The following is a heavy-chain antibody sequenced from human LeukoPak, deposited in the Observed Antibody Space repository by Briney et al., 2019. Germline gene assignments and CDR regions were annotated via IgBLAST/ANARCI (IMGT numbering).Heavy chain of an antibody. J-gene: IGHJ4*02. D-gene: IGHD4-23*01. Sequence: SETLSLTCTVSGGSISSYYWSWIRQPPGKGLEWIGYIYYSGSTNYNPSLKSRVTMSVDTSKNQFSLKLSSVTAADTAVYYCARAIDRGRHITPRYWGQGTLVTVSS. CDR3: ARAIDRGRHITPRY. CDR1: GGSISSYY. CDR2: IYYSGST. V-gene: IGHV4-59*12.